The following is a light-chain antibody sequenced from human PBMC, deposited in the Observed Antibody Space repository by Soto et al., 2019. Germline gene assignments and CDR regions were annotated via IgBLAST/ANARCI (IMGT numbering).Light chain of an antibody. V-gene: IGKV1-39*01. CDR3: QKYNSAPLT. CDR2: AAS. J-gene: IGKJ4*01. CDR1: QSISDF. Sequence: DIQMTQSPYSLSASVGDRVTITCRASQSISDFLNWYQQKPGKAPKLLIYAASTLQSGVPSRFSGSGSGTDFTLTISSLEPEDVATYYCQKYNSAPLTFGGGTKVDI.